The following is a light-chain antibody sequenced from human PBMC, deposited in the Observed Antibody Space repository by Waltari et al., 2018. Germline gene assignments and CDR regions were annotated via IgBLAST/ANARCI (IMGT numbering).Light chain of an antibody. J-gene: IGLJ3*02. CDR2: DVS. CDR1: SRDVGDSNS. CDR3: SSESSDKVVL. Sequence: QSALTQPASVSGSPGQSVSISCPGTSRDVGDSNSFSWFQDRPGQGPKVIIYDVSDRPSGVPARFSGSKSGNTASLAISGLQAEDEADYYCSSESSDKVVLFGGGTKVTVL. V-gene: IGLV2-14*03.